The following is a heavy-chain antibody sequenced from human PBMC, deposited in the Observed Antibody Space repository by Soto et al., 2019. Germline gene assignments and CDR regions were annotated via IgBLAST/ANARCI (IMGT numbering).Heavy chain of an antibody. V-gene: IGHV4-59*01. CDR2: IYYSGST. D-gene: IGHD3-10*01. CDR3: ARTVWFGEYYFDY. J-gene: IGHJ4*02. Sequence: SETLSLTCTVSGGSIISYYWSWMRQPPGKGLEWIGYIYYSGSTNYNPSLKSRVTISVDTSKNQFSPKLSSVTAADTAVYYCARTVWFGEYYFDYWGQGTLVTVSS. CDR1: GGSIISYY.